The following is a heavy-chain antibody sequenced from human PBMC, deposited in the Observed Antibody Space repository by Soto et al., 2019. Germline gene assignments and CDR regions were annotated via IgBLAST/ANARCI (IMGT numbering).Heavy chain of an antibody. CDR2: IFHSGST. Sequence: QVQLQESGPGLVKPSGTLSLTCAVSGGSITSNNRWSWVRRPPGKGLEWIGEIFHSGSTNYNPSLKTRVTISVDKSKNQFSLKVSSVTAADTAVYYCARVYSGSYSDYWGQGTLVTVSS. D-gene: IGHD1-26*01. V-gene: IGHV4-4*02. CDR1: GGSITSNNR. J-gene: IGHJ4*02. CDR3: ARVYSGSYSDY.